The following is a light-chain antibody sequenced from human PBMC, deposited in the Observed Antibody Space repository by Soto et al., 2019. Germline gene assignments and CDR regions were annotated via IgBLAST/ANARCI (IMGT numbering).Light chain of an antibody. CDR3: QESYTTLT. CDR2: AAS. V-gene: IGKV1-39*01. Sequence: DIPMTQSPSSLSASVGDRVTMTCRASQSISTSVNWYQQKPGNAPQLLIYAASRLQNGVPSRFGGSGSGTDFTLTISSLHPEDFATYYCQESYTTLTFGGGTKVEIK. CDR1: QSISTS. J-gene: IGKJ4*01.